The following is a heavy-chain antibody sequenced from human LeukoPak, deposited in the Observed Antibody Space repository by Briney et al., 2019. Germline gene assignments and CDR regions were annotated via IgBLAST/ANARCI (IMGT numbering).Heavy chain of an antibody. Sequence: GGSLRLSCEASGFTFSSHSMIWVRQAPGKRLEWVSYIGSGGSPTHYAASVKGRFTISRDNVKNSLYLQMHSLTVEDTAVYYCAKDQRPYRTDECYCAIDAWGQGTLVTVSS. CDR1: GFTFSSHS. J-gene: IGHJ3*01. V-gene: IGHV3-48*01. CDR3: AKDQRPYRTDECYCAIDA. D-gene: IGHD2-21*01. CDR2: IGSGGSPT.